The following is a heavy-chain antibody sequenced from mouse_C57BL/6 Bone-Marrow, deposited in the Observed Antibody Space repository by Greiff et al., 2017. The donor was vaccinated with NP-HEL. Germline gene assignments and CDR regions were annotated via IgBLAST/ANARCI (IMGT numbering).Heavy chain of an antibody. CDR2: ISDGGSYT. Sequence: EVKLMESGGGLVKPGGSLKLSCAASGFTFSSYAMSWVRQTPEKRLEWVATISDGGSYTYYPDNVKGRFTISRDNAKNNLYLQMSHLKSEDTAMYYCARERGESGFAYWGQGTLVTVSA. J-gene: IGHJ3*01. CDR3: ARERGESGFAY. V-gene: IGHV5-4*01. CDR1: GFTFSSYA.